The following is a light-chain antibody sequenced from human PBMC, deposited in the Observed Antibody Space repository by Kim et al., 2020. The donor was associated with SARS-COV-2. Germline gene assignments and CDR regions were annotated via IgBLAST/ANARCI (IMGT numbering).Light chain of an antibody. J-gene: IGKJ2*03. CDR1: QSLLHSNGYNY. Sequence: PASISCRFSQSLLHSNGYNYLDWYLQKPGQSPQLLIYLGSNRASGVPDRFSGSGSGTDFTLKISRVEAEDVGVYYCMQALKTPHSFGQGTKLEI. CDR2: LGS. CDR3: MQALKTPHS. V-gene: IGKV2-28*01.